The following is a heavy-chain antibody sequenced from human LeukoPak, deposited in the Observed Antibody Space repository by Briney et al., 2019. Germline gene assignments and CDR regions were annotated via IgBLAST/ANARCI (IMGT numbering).Heavy chain of an antibody. V-gene: IGHV3-23*01. CDR3: AKPYLYYDSSGYYSTLYFDY. CDR1: GFTFSSYA. J-gene: IGHJ4*02. D-gene: IGHD3-22*01. CDR2: ISGSGGST. Sequence: PGGSLRLSCAASGFTFSSYAMSWVRQAPGKGLEWVSAISGSGGSTYYADSVKGRFTISRDNSKNTLYLQMNSLRAEDTAVYYCAKPYLYYDSSGYYSTLYFDYWGQGTLVTVSS.